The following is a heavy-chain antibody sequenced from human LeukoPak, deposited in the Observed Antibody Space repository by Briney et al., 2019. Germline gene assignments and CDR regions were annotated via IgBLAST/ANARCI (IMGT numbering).Heavy chain of an antibody. Sequence: SETLSLTCAVYGGSFSGYYWSWIRQPPGKGLEWIGEINHSGSTNYNPSLKSRVTISVDTSKNQFSLKLGSVTAADTAVYYCARLKRPNRGSYIYYYYMDVWGKGTAVTVSS. V-gene: IGHV4-34*01. CDR2: INHSGST. CDR1: GGSFSGYY. D-gene: IGHD1-26*01. J-gene: IGHJ6*03. CDR3: ARLKRPNRGSYIYYYYMDV.